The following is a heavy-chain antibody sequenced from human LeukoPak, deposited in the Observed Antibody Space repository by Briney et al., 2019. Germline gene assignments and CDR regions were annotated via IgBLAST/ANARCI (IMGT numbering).Heavy chain of an antibody. CDR2: ISYDGSNK. D-gene: IGHD2-15*01. Sequence: GGSLRLSCAASGFTFSTYAMHWVRQAPGKGLEWVAFISYDGSNKYYAASVKGRFTISRDNAKNSVYLQMNSLRAEDTAVYYCARTYGSGSLDYGGQGTLVTVSS. CDR3: ARTYGSGSLDY. V-gene: IGHV3-30*04. J-gene: IGHJ4*02. CDR1: GFTFSTYA.